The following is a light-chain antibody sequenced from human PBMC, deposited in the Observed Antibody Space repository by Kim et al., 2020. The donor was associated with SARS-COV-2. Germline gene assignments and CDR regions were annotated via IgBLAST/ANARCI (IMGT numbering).Light chain of an antibody. CDR2: NSK. Sequence: GQMGTISCSGRRSNIGRHAVSWYRQLPGTAPKLLIYNSKQRPSGVPDRFSGSKSGTSASLAIGGLQSEDEVDYYCAAWDDSLNGVFFGGGTQLTVL. CDR1: RSNIGRHA. CDR3: AAWDDSLNGVF. J-gene: IGLJ2*01. V-gene: IGLV1-44*01.